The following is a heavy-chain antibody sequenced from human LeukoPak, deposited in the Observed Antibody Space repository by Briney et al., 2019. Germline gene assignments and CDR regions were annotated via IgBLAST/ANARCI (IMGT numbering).Heavy chain of an antibody. CDR2: IWYDGSNK. CDR1: GFTFRNFG. D-gene: IGHD3-10*01. J-gene: IGHJ4*02. CDR3: ARDAPGGFFDY. Sequence: GGSLRLSCAASGFTFRNFGMHWVRQAPGKGLEWVAVIWYDGSNKYYADSVKGRFTISRDNSKNTLYLQMNSLRAEDTAVYYCARDAPGGFFDYWGQGTLVTVSS. V-gene: IGHV3-33*01.